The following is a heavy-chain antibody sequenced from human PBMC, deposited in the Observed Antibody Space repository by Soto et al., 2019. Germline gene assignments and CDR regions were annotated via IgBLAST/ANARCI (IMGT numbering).Heavy chain of an antibody. D-gene: IGHD3-3*01. V-gene: IGHV1-18*01. CDR2: ISAYNGNT. CDR1: GYTFTSYG. Sequence: ASVKVSCKASGYTFTSYGIIWVRQAPGQGLEWMGWISAYNGNTNYAQKLQGRVTMTTDTSTSTAYMELRSLRSDDTAVYYCARDGSPAYYDFWSGYPHWGQGTLVTVSS. CDR3: ARDGSPAYYDFWSGYPH. J-gene: IGHJ4*02.